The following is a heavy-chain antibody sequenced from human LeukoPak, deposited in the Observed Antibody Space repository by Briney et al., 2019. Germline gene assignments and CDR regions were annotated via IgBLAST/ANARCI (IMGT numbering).Heavy chain of an antibody. J-gene: IGHJ4*02. CDR3: ATAGPSGSFYFFDH. V-gene: IGHV4-39*01. Sequence: SETLSLTCSVSGGSISSTNYYWGWIRQPPGKGLEWIGSMYYSGSTYYNPSLKSRVTISVDTSKNQFSLKLSSVTAADTAVYYCATAGPSGSFYFFDHWGQGTLVTVSS. D-gene: IGHD1-26*01. CDR2: MYYSGST. CDR1: GGSISSTNYY.